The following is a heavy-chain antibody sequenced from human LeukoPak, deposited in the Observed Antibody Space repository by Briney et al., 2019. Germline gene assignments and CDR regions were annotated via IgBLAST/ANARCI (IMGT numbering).Heavy chain of an antibody. V-gene: IGHV4-59*01. D-gene: IGHD1-1*01. CDR3: ASGTVQLEAGGWFDP. Sequence: SETLSLTCTVSGGSISSYYWSWIRQPPGKGLEWIGYIYYSGSTNYNPSLKSRVTISVDTSKNQFSLKLSSVTAADTAVYYCASGTVQLEAGGWFDPWGRGTLVTVSS. J-gene: IGHJ5*02. CDR1: GGSISSYY. CDR2: IYYSGST.